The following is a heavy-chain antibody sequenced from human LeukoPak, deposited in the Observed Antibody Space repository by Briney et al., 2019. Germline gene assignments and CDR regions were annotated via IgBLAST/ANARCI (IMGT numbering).Heavy chain of an antibody. J-gene: IGHJ6*03. CDR1: GFTFSIYA. V-gene: IGHV3-23*01. CDR2: ISGSGGGT. Sequence: GGSLRLSCAASGFTFSIYAMNWVRQAPGKGLEWVSGISGSGGGTYYADSVKGRFTISRDNSKNTLFLQMNSLRAEDTAVYYCAKGTSPQYYYYMDVWGKGTTVTVSS. CDR3: AKGTSPQYYYYMDV. D-gene: IGHD2-2*01.